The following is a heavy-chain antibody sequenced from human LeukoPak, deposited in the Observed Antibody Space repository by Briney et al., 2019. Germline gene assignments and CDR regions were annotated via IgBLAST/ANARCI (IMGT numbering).Heavy chain of an antibody. V-gene: IGHV1-46*01. D-gene: IGHD6-13*01. Sequence: ASVKVSCKASGYTFTSYYMHWVRQAPGQGLEWMGIINPSGGSTSYARKFQGRVTMTRDTSTSTVYMELSSLRSEDTAVSYCARVLSSSRWYKGAFDYWGQGSLVTVSS. CDR2: INPSGGST. CDR1: GYTFTSYY. CDR3: ARVLSSSRWYKGAFDY. J-gene: IGHJ4*02.